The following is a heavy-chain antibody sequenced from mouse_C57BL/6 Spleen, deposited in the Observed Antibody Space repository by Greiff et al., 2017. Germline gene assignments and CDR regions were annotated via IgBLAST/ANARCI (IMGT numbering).Heavy chain of an antibody. J-gene: IGHJ2*01. V-gene: IGHV5-4*01. CDR1: GFTFSSYA. D-gene: IGHD1-1*01. Sequence: DVHLVESGGGLVKPGGSLKLSCAASGFTFSSYAMSWVRQTPEKRLEWVATISDGGSYTYYPDNVKGRFTISRDNAKNNLYLQMSHLKSEDTAMYYCARDRVYYGSSYSFDYWGQGTTLTVSS. CDR2: ISDGGSYT. CDR3: ARDRVYYGSSYSFDY.